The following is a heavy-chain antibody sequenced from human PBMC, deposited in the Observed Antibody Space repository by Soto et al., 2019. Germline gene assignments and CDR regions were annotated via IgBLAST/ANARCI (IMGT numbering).Heavy chain of an antibody. Sequence: GGSLRLSCVVSGFTFSSYAMSWVRQAPGKGLEWVSSISGSGGNIYYADSVKGRFTISRDNSKNRLHLQMNSLRAEDTAVYYCAKPAGGWYPKLMNGMDVWGQGTTVTVSS. CDR3: AKPAGGWYPKLMNGMDV. CDR2: ISGSGGNI. V-gene: IGHV3-23*01. J-gene: IGHJ6*02. CDR1: GFTFSSYA. D-gene: IGHD6-19*01.